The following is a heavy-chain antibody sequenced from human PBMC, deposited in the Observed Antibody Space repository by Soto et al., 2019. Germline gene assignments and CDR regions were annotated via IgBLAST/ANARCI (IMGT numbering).Heavy chain of an antibody. V-gene: IGHV5-51*01. CDR1: GCSFTSYW. CDR3: ATSYYYDSSGYYSALGAFDI. D-gene: IGHD3-22*01. J-gene: IGHJ3*02. CDR2: IYPGDSDT. Sequence: GESLKISCKGSGCSFTSYWIGWVRQMPGKGLEWMGIIYPGDSDTRYSPSFQGQVTISADKSISTAYLQWSSLKASDTAMYYCATSYYYDSSGYYSALGAFDIWGQGTMVTVSS.